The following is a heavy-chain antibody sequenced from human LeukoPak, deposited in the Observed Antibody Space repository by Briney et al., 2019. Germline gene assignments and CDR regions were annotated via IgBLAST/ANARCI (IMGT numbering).Heavy chain of an antibody. CDR2: ISAYNGNT. CDR1: RYTFTSYG. D-gene: IGHD1-26*01. Sequence: ASVKVSCKASRYTFTSYGISWVRQAPGQGLEWMGWISAYNGNTNYAQKLQGRVTMTTDTSTSTAYMELRSLRSDDPAVYYCAGDGDIVGATGYVDYWGQGTLVTVSS. CDR3: AGDGDIVGATGYVDY. V-gene: IGHV1-18*01. J-gene: IGHJ4*02.